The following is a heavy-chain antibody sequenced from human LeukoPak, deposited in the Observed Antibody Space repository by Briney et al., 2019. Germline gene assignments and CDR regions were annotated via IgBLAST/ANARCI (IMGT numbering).Heavy chain of an antibody. D-gene: IGHD1-26*01. CDR2: IYYNGNT. CDR3: ARDRPATENSYFDL. V-gene: IGHV4-59*01. Sequence: SETLSLTCTVSVGSISKYSWTWIRQPPGKGLEWIGHIYYNGNTNYNPSLNNPSLKSRVTMSVDTSKNQFSLKLSSVTAADTAVYYCARDRPATENSYFDLWGRGTLVTVSS. CDR1: VGSISKYS. J-gene: IGHJ2*01.